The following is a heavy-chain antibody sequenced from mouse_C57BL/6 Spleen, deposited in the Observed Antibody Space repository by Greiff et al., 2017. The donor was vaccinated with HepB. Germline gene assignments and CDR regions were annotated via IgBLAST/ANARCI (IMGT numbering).Heavy chain of an antibody. Sequence: EVKLMESGPGMVKPSQSLSLTCTVTGYSITSGYDWHWIRHFPGNKLEWMGYISYSGSTNYNPFLKSRIPITHDTSKNHFFLKLNSVTTEDTATYYCARGAYPYYAMDYWGQGTSVTVSS. CDR1: GYSITSGYD. CDR2: ISYSGST. D-gene: IGHD2-10*01. J-gene: IGHJ4*01. CDR3: ARGAYPYYAMDY. V-gene: IGHV3-1*01.